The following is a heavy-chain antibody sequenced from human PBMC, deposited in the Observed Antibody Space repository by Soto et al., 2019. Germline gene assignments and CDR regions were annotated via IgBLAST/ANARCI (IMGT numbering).Heavy chain of an antibody. V-gene: IGHV4-34*01. CDR1: GGSFSGYY. CDR3: ARKVAYAWDY. Sequence: SETLSLTCAVYGGSFSGYYCSWIRQPPGKGLEWIGEINHSGSTNDNPSLKSRVTISVDTSKNHFSLKLRSVTAADTAVYYCARKVAYAWDYWGQGTLVTVSS. J-gene: IGHJ4*02. CDR2: INHSGST. D-gene: IGHD2-8*02.